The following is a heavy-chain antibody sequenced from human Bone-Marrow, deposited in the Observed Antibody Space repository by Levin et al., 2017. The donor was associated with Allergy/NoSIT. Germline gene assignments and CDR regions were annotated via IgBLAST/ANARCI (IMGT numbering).Heavy chain of an antibody. V-gene: IGHV3-33*01. CDR1: GFTFSRSG. D-gene: IGHD5-12*01. Sequence: GGSLRLSCAASGFTFSRSGMHWVRQAPGKGLEWVAIIWFDGSKKYYADSVTGRFTISRDNSRNTLSLQMNSLRAEDTAVYYCAGDKNTGYVGDYWGQGTLVTVSS. J-gene: IGHJ4*02. CDR2: IWFDGSKK. CDR3: AGDKNTGYVGDY.